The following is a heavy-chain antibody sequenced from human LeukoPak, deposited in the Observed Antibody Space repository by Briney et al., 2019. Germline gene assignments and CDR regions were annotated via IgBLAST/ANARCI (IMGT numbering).Heavy chain of an antibody. J-gene: IGHJ6*03. CDR3: AKDMVVPAAIGRYYYYHYMDV. Sequence: GGSLRLSCAASGFTFSSYAMHWVRQAPGKGLEWVAFIRYDGSNKYYADSVKGRFTISRDNSKNTLYLQMNSLRAEDTAVYYCAKDMVVPAAIGRYYYYHYMDVWGKGTTVTVSS. CDR1: GFTFSSYA. V-gene: IGHV3-30*02. CDR2: IRYDGSNK. D-gene: IGHD2-2*02.